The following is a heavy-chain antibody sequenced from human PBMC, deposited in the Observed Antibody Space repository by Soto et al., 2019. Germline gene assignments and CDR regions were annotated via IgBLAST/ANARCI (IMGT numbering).Heavy chain of an antibody. CDR1: GFTFSSYA. Sequence: QVQLVESGGGVVQPGRSLRLSCAASGFTFSSYAMHWVRQAPGKGLEWVAVISYDGSNKYYADSVKGRFTISRDNSKNTLYLQMNSLRAEDTAVYYCPVVGATGGGFQHWGQGTLVTVSS. CDR2: ISYDGSNK. D-gene: IGHD1-26*01. J-gene: IGHJ1*01. CDR3: PVVGATGGGFQH. V-gene: IGHV3-30-3*01.